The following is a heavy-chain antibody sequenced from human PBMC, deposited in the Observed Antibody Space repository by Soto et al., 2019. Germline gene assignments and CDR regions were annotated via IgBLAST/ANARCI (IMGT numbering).Heavy chain of an antibody. Sequence: QVQLQESGPGLVKPSETLSLTCIVSGGSISSHYWNWIRQPPGKGLEWIGYIYYSGRTNYNPSLTSRVTISVDTSKNQFYLNLSSVTAADTAVYYCARDSGSSYYYYYGMDVWGQGTTVTVSS. CDR1: GGSISSHY. D-gene: IGHD1-26*01. CDR2: IYYSGRT. V-gene: IGHV4-59*11. CDR3: ARDSGSSYYYYYGMDV. J-gene: IGHJ6*02.